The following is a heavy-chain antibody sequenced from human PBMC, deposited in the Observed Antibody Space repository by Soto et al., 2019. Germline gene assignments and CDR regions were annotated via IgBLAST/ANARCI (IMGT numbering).Heavy chain of an antibody. CDR1: DASIRGYY. D-gene: IGHD4-4*01. CDR2: FHYSGIS. Sequence: QVQQQESGPGLVKPSETLSLTCTVSDASIRGYYWSWIRQPPGKGLEWIGYFHYSGISNYNSSLKSRVTMSLDTSKNQFSLKLSSVSAADTASYYCARGASNWQYFDYWGQGALVTVSS. V-gene: IGHV4-59*01. J-gene: IGHJ4*02. CDR3: ARGASNWQYFDY.